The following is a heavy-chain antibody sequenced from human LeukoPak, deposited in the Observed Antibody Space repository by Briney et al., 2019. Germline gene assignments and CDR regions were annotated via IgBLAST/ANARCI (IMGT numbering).Heavy chain of an antibody. CDR3: ARDYYDSSGFLYYYYYGMDV. Sequence: GGSLRLSCAVSGFIVSSNYMNWVRQAPGKGLEWVSYISSSSSTIYYADSVKGRFTISRDNAKNSLYLQMNSLRAEDTAVYYCARDYYDSSGFLYYYYYGMDVWGQGTTVTVSS. CDR2: ISSSSSTI. CDR1: GFIVSSNY. D-gene: IGHD3-22*01. J-gene: IGHJ6*02. V-gene: IGHV3-48*01.